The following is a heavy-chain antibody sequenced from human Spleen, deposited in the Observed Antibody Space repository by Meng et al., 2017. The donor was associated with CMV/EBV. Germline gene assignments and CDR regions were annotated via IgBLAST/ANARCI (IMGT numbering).Heavy chain of an antibody. D-gene: IGHD2-2*01. CDR3: ARGSYCSSTSCENKRPPGVI. V-gene: IGHV1-46*01. Sequence: ASVKVSCKASGYTFTSYYMHWVRQAPGQGLEWMGIINPGGGSTSYAQKFQGRVTMTRDTSTSTVYMELSSLRSEDTAVYYCARGSYCSSTSCENKRPPGVIWGQGTLVTVSS. J-gene: IGHJ4*02. CDR2: INPGGGST. CDR1: GYTFTSYY.